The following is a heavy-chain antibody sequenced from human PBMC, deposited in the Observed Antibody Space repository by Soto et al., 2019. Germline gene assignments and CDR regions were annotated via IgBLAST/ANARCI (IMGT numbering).Heavy chain of an antibody. V-gene: IGHV1-18*01. CDR2: ISGDDGNT. CDR3: ARRTLGSSRGIGDY. Sequence: QVQLVQSGAEVKKPGASVKVSCKASGYTFTSYGISWVRQAPGQGLEWMGCISGDDGNTDYAQNLQGRITMTTDTSTSTAYMELRSLRSDDTAVYYCARRTLGSSRGIGDYWGQGALVTVSS. J-gene: IGHJ4*02. D-gene: IGHD7-27*01. CDR1: GYTFTSYG.